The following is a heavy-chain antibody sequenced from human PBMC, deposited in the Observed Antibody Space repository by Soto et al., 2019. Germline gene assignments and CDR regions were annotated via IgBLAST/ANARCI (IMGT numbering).Heavy chain of an antibody. CDR3: ARGSLRCSGGSCYSPWFDP. D-gene: IGHD2-15*01. CDR2: IYYSGST. CDR1: GGSISSGGYY. J-gene: IGHJ5*02. Sequence: SETLSLTCTVSGGSISSGGYYWSWIRQHPGKGLEWIGYIYYSGSTYYNPSLKSRVTISVDTSKNQFSLKLSSVTAADTAVYYCARGSLRCSGGSCYSPWFDPWGQGTLVTVS. V-gene: IGHV4-31*03.